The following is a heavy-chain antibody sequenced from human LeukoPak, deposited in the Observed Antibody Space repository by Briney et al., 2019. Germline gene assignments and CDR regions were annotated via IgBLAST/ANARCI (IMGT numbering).Heavy chain of an antibody. CDR1: GFTFSSYA. Sequence: GGSLRLSCAASGFTFSSYAMSWVRQAPGKGLVWVSRIDRDGSRINYADSVKGRLTISRDSGKNTLLLQMNSLRAEDAAVYYCVRGNDYGGPHYWGQGTLVTVSS. J-gene: IGHJ4*02. D-gene: IGHD4-23*01. V-gene: IGHV3-74*01. CDR3: VRGNDYGGPHY. CDR2: IDRDGSRI.